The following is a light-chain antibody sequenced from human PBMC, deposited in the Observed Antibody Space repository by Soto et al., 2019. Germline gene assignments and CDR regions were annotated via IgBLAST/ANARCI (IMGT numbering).Light chain of an antibody. V-gene: IGKV3-11*01. J-gene: IGKJ4*01. CDR2: DTS. CDR1: QSVSRY. CDR3: QQRSNWQGT. Sequence: EIVLTQSPATLSLSPGERATLSCRASQSVSRYLAWYQQKPGQAPRLLIYDTSNSATGIPARFSGSGSGTDFTLTISSLEPEDFALYYCQQRSNWQGTFGGGTKVEIK.